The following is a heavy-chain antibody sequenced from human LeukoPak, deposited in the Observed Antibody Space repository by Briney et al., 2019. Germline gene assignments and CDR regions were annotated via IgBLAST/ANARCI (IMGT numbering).Heavy chain of an antibody. Sequence: SVKVSCKASGGTFSSYALSWVRQAPGQGLEWMGGIIPIFGTANYAQKFQGRVTITADESTSTAYMELSSLRSEDTAVYYCAAVVPAVMGYFDYWGQGTLVTVSS. V-gene: IGHV1-69*13. J-gene: IGHJ4*02. CDR3: AAVVPAVMGYFDY. CDR2: IIPIFGTA. D-gene: IGHD2-2*01. CDR1: GGTFSSYA.